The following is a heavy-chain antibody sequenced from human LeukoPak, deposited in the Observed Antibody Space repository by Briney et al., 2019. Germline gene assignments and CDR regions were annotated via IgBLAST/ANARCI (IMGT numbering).Heavy chain of an antibody. J-gene: IGHJ5*02. CDR1: GYTFTGYY. V-gene: IGHV1-2*02. CDR3: ARAFGLLWFGELLFHWFDP. D-gene: IGHD3-10*01. CDR2: INPNSGGT. Sequence: ASVKVSCKASGYTFTGYYMHWVRQAPGQGLEWMGWINPNSGGTNYAQKFQGRVTMTRDTSISTAYMELSRLRSDDTAVYYCARAFGLLWFGELLFHWFDPWGQGTLVTVSS.